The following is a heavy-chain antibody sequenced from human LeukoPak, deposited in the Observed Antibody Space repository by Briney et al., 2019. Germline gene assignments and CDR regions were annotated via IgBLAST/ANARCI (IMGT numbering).Heavy chain of an antibody. V-gene: IGHV3-23*01. CDR3: AKAWALTYLGGVDS. J-gene: IGHJ4*02. CDR1: AFTFSSYA. CDR2: LSGTGGNT. D-gene: IGHD2-21*02. Sequence: GGSLRLSCAASAFTFSSYAMAWVRQAPGKGLEWVSALSGTGGNTYYADSARGRFTISRDNSKNTLYLQMNSLRAEDTAVYYCAKAWALTYLGGVDSWGQGTLVTVSS.